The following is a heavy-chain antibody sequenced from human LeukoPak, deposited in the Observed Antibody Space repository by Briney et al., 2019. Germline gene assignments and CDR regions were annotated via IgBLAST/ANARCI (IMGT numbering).Heavy chain of an antibody. CDR3: ARDQGVRGVQY. Sequence: SETLSLTCTVSGGSISSDYWGWIRQPPGKGLEWIGYIYYSGSTSYNPSLKSRVTISVDTSKNQFSLRLSSVTAADTAVYYCARDQGVRGVQYWGQGTLVTVSS. D-gene: IGHD3-10*01. CDR1: GGSISSDY. V-gene: IGHV4-59*01. J-gene: IGHJ4*02. CDR2: IYYSGST.